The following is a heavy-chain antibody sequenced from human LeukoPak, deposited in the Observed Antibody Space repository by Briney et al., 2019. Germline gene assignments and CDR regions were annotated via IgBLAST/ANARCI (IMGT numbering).Heavy chain of an antibody. CDR1: GFTFSSYA. J-gene: IGHJ4*02. CDR3: AKDTTVAADY. Sequence: PGGSLRLSCAASGFTFSSYAMHWVRQAPGKGLGWVAVISYDGSNKYYADSVKGRFTISRDNSKNTLYLQMNSLRAEDTAVYYCAKDTTVAADYWGQGTLVTVSS. CDR2: ISYDGSNK. D-gene: IGHD6-19*01. V-gene: IGHV3-30-3*01.